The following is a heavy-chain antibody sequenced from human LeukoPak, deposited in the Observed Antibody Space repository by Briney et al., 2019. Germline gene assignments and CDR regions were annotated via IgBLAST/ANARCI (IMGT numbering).Heavy chain of an antibody. Sequence: SQTLSLTCAISGDIVSSNSAAWNWIRQSPSRGLERLGRTYCRSKWYNDYAVSVKSRITINPDTSKNQFSLQLNSVTPEDTAVYYCAREVGTVKGPGAFDIWGQGTMVTVSS. D-gene: IGHD1-26*01. J-gene: IGHJ3*02. CDR2: TYCRSKWYN. CDR1: GDIVSSNSAA. CDR3: AREVGTVKGPGAFDI. V-gene: IGHV6-1*01.